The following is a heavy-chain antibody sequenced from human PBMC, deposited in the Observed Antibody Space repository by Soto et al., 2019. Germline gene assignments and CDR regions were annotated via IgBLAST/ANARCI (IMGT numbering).Heavy chain of an antibody. J-gene: IGHJ6*02. CDR2: ISYDGSNK. CDR1: GFTFSSYA. V-gene: IGHV3-30-3*01. Sequence: QVQLVESGGGVVQPGRSLRLSCAASGFTFSSYALHWVRQAPGKGLEWVAVISYDGSNKYYADSVKGRFTISRDNSKNTLYLQMNSLRAEDTAVYFCAREDPAAGTPSYYYYGMDVWGQGTTATVSS. D-gene: IGHD6-13*01. CDR3: AREDPAAGTPSYYYYGMDV.